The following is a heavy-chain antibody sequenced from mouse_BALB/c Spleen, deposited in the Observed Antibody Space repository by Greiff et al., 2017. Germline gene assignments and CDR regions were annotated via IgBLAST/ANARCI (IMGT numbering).Heavy chain of an antibody. V-gene: IGHV1-9*01. D-gene: IGHD2-4*01. CDR3: ARWGYDFPPDFAY. CDR2: ILPGSGST. Sequence: QVQLQQSGAELMKPGASVKISCKATGYTFSSYWIEWVKQRPGHGLEWIGEILPGSGSTNYNEKFKGKATFTADTSSNTAYMQLSSLTSEDSAVYYCARWGYDFPPDFAYWGQGTLVTVSA. CDR1: GYTFSSYW. J-gene: IGHJ3*01.